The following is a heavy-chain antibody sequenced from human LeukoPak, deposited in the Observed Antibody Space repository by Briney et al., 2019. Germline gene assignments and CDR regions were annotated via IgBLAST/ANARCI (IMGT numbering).Heavy chain of an antibody. CDR2: ISYSGST. Sequence: PSETPSLTCTVSGGSIRGYYWSWIRQPPGKGLQWIGFISYSGSTNYNPSLKSRVSMSLDTSKNQFSLKVTSVTAADTALYSCARHRGSYGSGTTIDYWGQGTLVTVSS. J-gene: IGHJ4*02. CDR1: GGSIRGYY. D-gene: IGHD3-10*01. CDR3: ARHRGSYGSGTTIDY. V-gene: IGHV4-59*08.